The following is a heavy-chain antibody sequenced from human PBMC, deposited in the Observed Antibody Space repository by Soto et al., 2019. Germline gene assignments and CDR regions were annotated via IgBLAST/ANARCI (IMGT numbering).Heavy chain of an antibody. CDR1: GGSMSSYY. D-gene: IGHD3-3*01. Sequence: QVHLQQSGPGLVNPSETLSLTCTVSGGSMSSYYWTWIRQPAGKGLEWIGRVYSSGGTHYNPSLKSRVTIALDTSKNQVSVRRLSVTDADTAVYYCARGQRFSDWFDPGGQGTLVTVSS. CDR2: VYSSGGT. V-gene: IGHV4-4*07. CDR3: ARGQRFSDWFDP. J-gene: IGHJ5*02.